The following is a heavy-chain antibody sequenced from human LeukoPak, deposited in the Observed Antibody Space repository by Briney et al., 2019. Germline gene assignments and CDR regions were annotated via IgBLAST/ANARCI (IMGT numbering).Heavy chain of an antibody. CDR1: GGSISSNNYY. J-gene: IGHJ3*02. V-gene: IGHV4-39*01. Sequence: SETLSLTCTVSGGSISSNNYYWGWIRQSPGKGLEWIGSIHYSGSTYYNPSLKSRVTISVDTSKKQFSLNLSAVTAADTAVYYCARRLRDGYSRAFDIWGQGTMVTVSS. CDR3: ARRLRDGYSRAFDI. D-gene: IGHD5-12*01. CDR2: IHYSGST.